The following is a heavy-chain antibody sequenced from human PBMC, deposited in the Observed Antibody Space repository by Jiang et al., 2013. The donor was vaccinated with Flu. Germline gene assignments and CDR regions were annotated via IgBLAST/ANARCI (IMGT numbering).Heavy chain of an antibody. CDR3: AKSGRYTYIVVVPAALDY. Sequence: EWVSAISGSGGSTYYADSVKGRFTISRDNSKNTLYLQMNSLRAEDTAVYYCAKSGRYTYIVVVPAALDYWGQGTLVTVSS. V-gene: IGHV3-23*01. J-gene: IGHJ4*02. CDR2: ISGSGGST. D-gene: IGHD2-2*01.